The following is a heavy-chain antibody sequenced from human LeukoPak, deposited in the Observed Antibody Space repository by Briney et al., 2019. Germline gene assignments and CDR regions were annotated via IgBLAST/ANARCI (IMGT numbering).Heavy chain of an antibody. CDR2: IYHSGST. J-gene: IGHJ4*02. Sequence: SETLSLTCTVSGYSISSGYYWGWIRQPPGKGLEWIGSIYHSGSTYYNPSLKSRVTISVDTSKNQFSLKLSSVTAADTAAYYCARRRITIFGVVMPFEVWGQGTLVTVSS. CDR3: ARRRITIFGVVMPFEV. D-gene: IGHD3-3*01. CDR1: GYSISSGYY. V-gene: IGHV4-38-2*02.